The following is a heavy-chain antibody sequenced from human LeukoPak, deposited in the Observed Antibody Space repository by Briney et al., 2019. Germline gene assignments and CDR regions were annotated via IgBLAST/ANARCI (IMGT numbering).Heavy chain of an antibody. V-gene: IGHV4-38-2*01. Sequence: PSETLSLTCAVSGYSISSGYYWGWIRQPPGKGLEWIGSIYHSGSTYYNPSLKSRVTISVDTSKNQLSLKLSSVTAADTAVYYCARRPHCSSTSCYTRWFDPWGQGTPVTVSS. CDR1: GYSISSGYY. CDR2: IYHSGST. D-gene: IGHD2-2*02. J-gene: IGHJ5*02. CDR3: ARRPHCSSTSCYTRWFDP.